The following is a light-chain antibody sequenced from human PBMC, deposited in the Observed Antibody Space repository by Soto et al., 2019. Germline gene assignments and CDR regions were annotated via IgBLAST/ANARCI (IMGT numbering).Light chain of an antibody. CDR2: TSS. CDR1: S. J-gene: IGKJ1*01. CDR3: QKGYSRPRT. V-gene: IGKV1-39*01. Sequence: IQMTQSPSAVSASLGYRVISTSLNWYQQKPGKAPNLLIFTSSNLESGVPSRFSGSGSGTDFTLTISSLQPEDFATYFCQKGYSRPRTFGQGTKVDIK.